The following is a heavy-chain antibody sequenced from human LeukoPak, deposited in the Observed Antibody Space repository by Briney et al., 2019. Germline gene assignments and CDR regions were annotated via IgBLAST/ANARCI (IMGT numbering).Heavy chain of an antibody. J-gene: IGHJ4*02. CDR3: ARGEGQAVSAFDY. D-gene: IGHD2-21*02. Sequence: PSETLSLTCTVSGGSISSNYWSWIRQPAGKGLEWIGRIYTSGSTNYSPPLKSRVTLSVDTSRNQFSLRLSSVTAADTAVYYCARGEGQAVSAFDYWGQGMLVTVSS. V-gene: IGHV4-4*07. CDR2: IYTSGST. CDR1: GGSISSNY.